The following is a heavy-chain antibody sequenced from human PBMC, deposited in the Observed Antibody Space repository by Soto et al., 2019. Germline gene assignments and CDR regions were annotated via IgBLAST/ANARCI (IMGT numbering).Heavy chain of an antibody. V-gene: IGHV4-31*03. CDR1: GGSISSSGYY. D-gene: IGHD2-2*01. CDR2: IYYSGST. CDR3: ARFYCSSTSCYANWFDP. Sequence: SSETLSLTCTVSGGSISSSGYYWSWIRQHPGKGLEWIGYIYYSGSTYYNPSLKSRVTISVDTSMNQFSLKLSSVTAADTAVYYCARFYCSSTSCYANWFDPWGQGTLVTVSS. J-gene: IGHJ5*02.